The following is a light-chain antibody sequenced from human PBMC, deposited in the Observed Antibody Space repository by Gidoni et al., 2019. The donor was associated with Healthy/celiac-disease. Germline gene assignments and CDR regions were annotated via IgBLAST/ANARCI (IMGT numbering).Light chain of an antibody. Sequence: SYEMTQPLSVSVALGQTARINCGGNNIGSKNVHWYQQKPGQAPVLVIYRDSNRPSGIPERFSCSNSGNTATLTISRAQAGDEADYYCQVWDSSTVVFGGGTKLTVL. CDR3: QVWDSSTVV. CDR1: NIGSKN. J-gene: IGLJ2*01. V-gene: IGLV3-9*01. CDR2: RDS.